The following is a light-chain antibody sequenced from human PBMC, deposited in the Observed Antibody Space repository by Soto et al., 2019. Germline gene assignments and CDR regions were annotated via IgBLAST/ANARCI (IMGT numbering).Light chain of an antibody. Sequence: AIQLTQTPSTLSGSVGDRVTITCRASQTISSWLAWYQQKPGKAPKLLIYAASSLHSGVPSRFSGSGSGTDFTLTISSLQPEDFATYYCLQDYNYPWTFGQGTKVDIK. J-gene: IGKJ1*01. CDR2: AAS. V-gene: IGKV1-6*01. CDR1: QTISSW. CDR3: LQDYNYPWT.